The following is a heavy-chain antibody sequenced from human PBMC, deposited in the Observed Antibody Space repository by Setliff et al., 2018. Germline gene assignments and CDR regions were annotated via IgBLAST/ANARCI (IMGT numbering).Heavy chain of an antibody. CDR3: ATGGYSGYDYVY. CDR1: GYTLTELS. Sequence: EAPVKVSCKVSGYTLTELSMHWVRQAPGKGLEWMGGFDPEDGETIYAQKFQGRVTMTEDTSPDTAYMELSSLSSEDTAVYYCATGGYSGYDYVYRGQGTLVTVSS. J-gene: IGHJ4*02. V-gene: IGHV1-24*01. CDR2: FDPEDGET. D-gene: IGHD5-12*01.